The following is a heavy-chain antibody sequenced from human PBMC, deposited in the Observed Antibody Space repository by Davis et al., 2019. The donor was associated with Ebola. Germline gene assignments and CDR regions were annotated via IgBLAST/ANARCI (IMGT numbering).Heavy chain of an antibody. CDR3: TKDFTIST. CDR2: ISGSSSTV. J-gene: IGHJ5*02. V-gene: IGHV3-48*01. D-gene: IGHD5-24*01. CDR1: GFTFSDYS. Sequence: GESLKISCAASGFTFSDYSMYWVRQAPGEGLEWVSYISGSSSTVYNADSVKGRFTISRDNAKNSLYLQMNSLRAEDTAIYYCTKDFTISTWGQGTLVTVSS.